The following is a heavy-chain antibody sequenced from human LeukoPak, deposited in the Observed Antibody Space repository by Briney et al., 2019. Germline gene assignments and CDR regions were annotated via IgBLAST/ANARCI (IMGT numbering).Heavy chain of an antibody. CDR2: INRDESVI. J-gene: IGHJ4*02. D-gene: IGHD1-26*01. V-gene: IGHV3-74*01. CDR1: GFTLSKSW. CDR3: ARGPDHGGSYYHD. Sequence: PGGSLRLSCAASGFTLSKSWMYWIRQAPGKGLVWVSRINRDESVIEYADSVKGRFTISRDNAKNILFLQMNSLRVEDTAVYYCARGPDHGGSYYHDGGQGTPVTVSS.